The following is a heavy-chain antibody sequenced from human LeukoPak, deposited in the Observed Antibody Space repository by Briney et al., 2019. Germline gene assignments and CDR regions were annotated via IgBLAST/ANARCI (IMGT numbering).Heavy chain of an antibody. CDR1: GFTFSSYG. Sequence: GGSLRLSCAASGFTFSSYGMSWVRQAPGKGLEWVSGISNSGGSTSYADSVKGRFTISRDNSKNTLYLQMNGLRAEDTAVYYCAKKITFGGVIAKEADIWGQGTMVTVSS. CDR2: ISNSGGST. D-gene: IGHD3-16*02. CDR3: AKKITFGGVIAKEADI. V-gene: IGHV3-23*01. J-gene: IGHJ3*02.